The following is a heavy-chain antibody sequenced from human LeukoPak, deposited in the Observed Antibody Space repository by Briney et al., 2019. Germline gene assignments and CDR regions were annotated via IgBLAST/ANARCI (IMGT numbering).Heavy chain of an antibody. CDR1: GYSNSSGYY. CDR3: ARGVLRYFDWLFTSNWFDP. D-gene: IGHD3-9*01. J-gene: IGHJ5*02. V-gene: IGHV4-38-2*02. CDR2: IYHSGST. Sequence: SETLSLTCTVSGYSNSSGYYWGWIRQPPGKGLEWIGSIYHSGSTYYNPSLKSRVTISVDTSKNQFSLKLSSVTAADTAVYYCARGVLRYFDWLFTSNWFDPWGQGTLVTVSS.